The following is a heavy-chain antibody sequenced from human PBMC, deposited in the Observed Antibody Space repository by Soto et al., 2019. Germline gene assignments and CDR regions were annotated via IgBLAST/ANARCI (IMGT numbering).Heavy chain of an antibody. J-gene: IGHJ4*02. D-gene: IGHD3-22*01. Sequence: GGSLRLSCAASGFTFSSYWMSWVRQAPGKGLEWVANIKQDGSEKYCVDSVKGRFTISRDNAKNSLYLQMNSLRAEDTAVYYCAGDSSGYYSYFDYWGQGTLVTVSS. V-gene: IGHV3-7*04. CDR3: AGDSSGYYSYFDY. CDR2: IKQDGSEK. CDR1: GFTFSSYW.